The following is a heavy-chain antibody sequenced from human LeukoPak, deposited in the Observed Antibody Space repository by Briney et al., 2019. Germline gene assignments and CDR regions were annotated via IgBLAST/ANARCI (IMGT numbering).Heavy chain of an antibody. CDR3: ARTTGGILMDV. V-gene: IGHV4-39*07. Sequence: SETLSLTCSVSGGSVTTNSNYWGWTRQPPGKGLEWIGSIYYTGSTDYNPSLKSRVTISVDTSKNQFSLKLSSVTAADTAVYYCARTTGGILMDVWGKGTTVIVSS. CDR2: IYYTGST. D-gene: IGHD4-11*01. CDR1: GGSVTTNSNY. J-gene: IGHJ6*04.